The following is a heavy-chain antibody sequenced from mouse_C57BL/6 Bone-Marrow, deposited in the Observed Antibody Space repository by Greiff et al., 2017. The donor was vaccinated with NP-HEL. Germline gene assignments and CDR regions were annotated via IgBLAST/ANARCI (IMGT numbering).Heavy chain of an antibody. D-gene: IGHD1-1*01. V-gene: IGHV1-61*01. Sequence: VQLQQPGAELVRPGSSVKLSCKASGYTFTSYWMDWVKQRPGQGLEWIGNIYPSDSETHYNQKFKDKATLTVDKSSSTAYMQLSSLTSEDSAVYYCARRTTEYYFDYWGQGTTLTVSS. CDR1: GYTFTSYW. J-gene: IGHJ2*01. CDR3: ARRTTEYYFDY. CDR2: IYPSDSET.